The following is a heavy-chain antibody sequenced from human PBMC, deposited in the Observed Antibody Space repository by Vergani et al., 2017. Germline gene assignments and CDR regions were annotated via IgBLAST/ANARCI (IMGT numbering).Heavy chain of an antibody. CDR3: ARDLGADAFDI. V-gene: IGHV3-30*04. J-gene: IGHJ3*02. CDR2: ISYDGSNK. Sequence: QVQLVESGGGVVQPGRSLRLSCAASGFTFSSYAMHWVRQAPGKGLDWVAVISYDGSNKYYADSVKGRFTISRDNSKNTLYLQMNSLRAEDTAVYYCARDLGADAFDIWGQGTMVTVSS. CDR1: GFTFSSYA. D-gene: IGHD1-26*01.